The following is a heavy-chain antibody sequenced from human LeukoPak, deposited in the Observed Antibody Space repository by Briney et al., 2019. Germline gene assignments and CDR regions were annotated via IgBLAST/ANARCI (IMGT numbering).Heavy chain of an antibody. CDR3: ARCLRGDPVYYYYGMDV. CDR1: GGSISSYY. Sequence: SETLSLTCTVSGGSISSYYWSWIRQPPGKGLEWIGYIYSSGSTNYNPSLKSRVTISVDTSKNQFSLKVSSVTAADTAVYYCARCLRGDPVYYYYGMDVWGQGTTVTVSS. CDR2: IYSSGST. D-gene: IGHD3-16*01. J-gene: IGHJ6*02. V-gene: IGHV4-59*01.